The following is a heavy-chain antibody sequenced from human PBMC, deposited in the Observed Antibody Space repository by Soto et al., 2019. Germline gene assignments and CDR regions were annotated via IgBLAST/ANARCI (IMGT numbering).Heavy chain of an antibody. D-gene: IGHD3-16*02. CDR1: GVSINNNY. CDR3: ARGNYHYFGGNYRYVGGAFDI. J-gene: IGHJ3*02. CDR2: IYFRGIT. Sequence: QVQLQQSGPGLVKPSETLSLTCTVSGVSINNNYWSWVRQPPGKGLEWIGYIYFRGITNYNPSLKSRVSISVDRSKDQVSLKLTSVTAADTAMYYCARGNYHYFGGNYRYVGGAFDIWGPGTVVTVSS. V-gene: IGHV4-59*01.